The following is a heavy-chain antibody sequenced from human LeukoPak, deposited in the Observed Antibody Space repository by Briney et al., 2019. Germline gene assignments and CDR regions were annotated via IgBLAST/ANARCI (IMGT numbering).Heavy chain of an antibody. V-gene: IGHV1-18*01. J-gene: IGHJ5*02. Sequence: ASVKVSCKASGYTFTSYGIGWVRQAPGQGLEWMGWISAYNGNTNYAQKLQGRVTMTRNTSISTAYMELSSLRSEDTAVYYCARGRSFSRRGIAVAGTGFWFDPWGQGTLVTVSS. D-gene: IGHD6-19*01. CDR1: GYTFTSYG. CDR3: ARGRSFSRRGIAVAGTGFWFDP. CDR2: ISAYNGNT.